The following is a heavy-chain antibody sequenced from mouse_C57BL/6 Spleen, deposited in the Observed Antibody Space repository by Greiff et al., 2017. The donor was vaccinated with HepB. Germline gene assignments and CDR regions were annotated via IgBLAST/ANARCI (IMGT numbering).Heavy chain of an antibody. CDR2: IDPEDGDT. Sequence: EVQLQQSGAELVRPGASVKLSCTASGFNIKDYYMHWVKQRPEQGLEWIGRIDPEDGDTEYAPKFQGKATMTADTSSNTAYLQLSSLTSEDTAVYYCKPYYGSSTEYFDVWGTGTTVTVSS. CDR3: KPYYGSSTEYFDV. D-gene: IGHD1-1*01. J-gene: IGHJ1*03. CDR1: GFNIKDYY. V-gene: IGHV14-1*01.